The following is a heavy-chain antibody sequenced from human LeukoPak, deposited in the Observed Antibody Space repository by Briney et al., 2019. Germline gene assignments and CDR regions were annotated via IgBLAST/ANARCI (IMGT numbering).Heavy chain of an antibody. CDR1: GGSFSGCY. D-gene: IGHD1-26*01. CDR2: INHSGST. Sequence: SETLSLTCAVYGGSFSGCYWSWIRQPPGKGLEWIGEINHSGSTNYNPSLKSRVTISVDTSKNQFSLKLSSVTAADTAVYYCARRSYHFDYWGQGTLVTVSS. J-gene: IGHJ4*02. V-gene: IGHV4-34*01. CDR3: ARRSYHFDY.